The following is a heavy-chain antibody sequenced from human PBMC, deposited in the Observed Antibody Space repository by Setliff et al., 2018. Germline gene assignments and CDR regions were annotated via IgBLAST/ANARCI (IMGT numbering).Heavy chain of an antibody. Sequence: KPSETLSLTCAASGGTFSDYYWTWIRQPPGKGLEWIGQIYTDGSTNYNPSLKSRDTISVDKSKNQFSLKLSSVTAADTAVYYCARVSGFSYMDVWGKGTTVTVS. V-gene: IGHV4-4*09. J-gene: IGHJ6*03. D-gene: IGHD3-3*01. CDR1: GGTFSDYY. CDR2: IYTDGST. CDR3: ARVSGFSYMDV.